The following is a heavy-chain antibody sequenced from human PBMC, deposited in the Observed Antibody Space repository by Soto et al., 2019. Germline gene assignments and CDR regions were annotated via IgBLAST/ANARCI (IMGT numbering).Heavy chain of an antibody. D-gene: IGHD2-15*01. CDR3: ARSRGSTRSFDY. V-gene: IGHV4-59*01. CDR1: GGSLSTYW. Sequence: TLSRKCVVFGGSLSTYWWSWIRQPPRKGLEWIGYIYYSGSTNYNPSLKSRVTISVDTSKNQFSLKLTSVTAADTAVYYCARSRGSTRSFDYWGQGTLVTVSS. CDR2: IYYSGST. J-gene: IGHJ4*02.